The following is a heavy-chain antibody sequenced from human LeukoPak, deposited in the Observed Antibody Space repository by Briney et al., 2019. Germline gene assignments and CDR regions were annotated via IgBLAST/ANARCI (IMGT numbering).Heavy chain of an antibody. D-gene: IGHD1-1*01. CDR3: ARVPVHTWSDDVDV. Sequence: ASVKVSCKASGYTFTAYYIHWVRQAPGQGLEWMGWFNPNTGGRSSAQKFQGRVTMTRDTSISTAYMELSRLTYDDTAFFYCARVPVHTWSDDVDVWGQGTKVTVSS. V-gene: IGHV1-2*02. CDR1: GYTFTAYY. CDR2: FNPNTGGR. J-gene: IGHJ6*02.